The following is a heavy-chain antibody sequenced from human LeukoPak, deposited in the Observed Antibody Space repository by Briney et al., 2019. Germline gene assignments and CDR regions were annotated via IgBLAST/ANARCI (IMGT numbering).Heavy chain of an antibody. V-gene: IGHV4-59*01. CDR2: IYYSGST. D-gene: IGHD5-24*01. Sequence: SETLSLTCTVSGGSISSYYWSWIRQPPGKGLEWIGYIYYSGSTNYNPSLKSRVTISVDTSKNQFSLKLISVTAADTAVYYCARDGDGYVFDYWGQGTLVTVSS. CDR3: ARDGDGYVFDY. CDR1: GGSISSYY. J-gene: IGHJ4*02.